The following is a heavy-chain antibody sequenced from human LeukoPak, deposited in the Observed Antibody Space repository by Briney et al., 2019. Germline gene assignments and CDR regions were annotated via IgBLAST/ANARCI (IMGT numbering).Heavy chain of an antibody. V-gene: IGHV3-23*01. D-gene: IGHD4-11*01. CDR3: ATYSILNAREFRY. CDR2: ISGSGGST. J-gene: IGHJ1*01. Sequence: GGSLRLSCAASGFTFSSYWMSWVRQAPGKGLEWVSAISGSGGSTYYADSVKGRFTISRDNSKNTLYLQMNSLRAEDTAVYYCATYSILNAREFRYWGQGTLVTVTS. CDR1: GFTFSSYW.